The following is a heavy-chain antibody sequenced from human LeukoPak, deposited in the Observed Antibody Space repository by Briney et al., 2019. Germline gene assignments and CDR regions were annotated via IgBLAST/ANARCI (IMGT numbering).Heavy chain of an antibody. V-gene: IGHV1-18*01. CDR3: ATEWVGDYNPLEV. D-gene: IGHD4-11*01. CDR2: ISTDNGDT. J-gene: IGHJ3*01. CDR1: GYTFTTYG. Sequence: ASVKVSCKSSGYTFTTYGITWVRQAPGQGLEWMGWISTDNGDTNYAQKFQGRVTITADKSTSTAYMELSSLRSEDTAVFYCATEWVGDYNPLEVWGQGTVVTVSS.